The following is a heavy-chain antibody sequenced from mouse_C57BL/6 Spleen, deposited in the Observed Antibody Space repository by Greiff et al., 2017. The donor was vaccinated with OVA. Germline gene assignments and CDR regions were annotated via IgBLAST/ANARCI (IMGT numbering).Heavy chain of an antibody. CDR1: GFTFSDYG. J-gene: IGHJ2*01. CDR3: ARTLTGTWGVFDY. Sequence: DVQLVESGGGLVKPGGSLKLSCAASGFTFSDYGMHWVRQAPEKGLEWVAYISSGSSTIYYADTVKGRFTISRDNAKNTLFLQMTSLRSEDTAMYYCARTLTGTWGVFDYWGQGTTLTVSS. V-gene: IGHV5-17*01. CDR2: ISSGSSTI. D-gene: IGHD4-1*01.